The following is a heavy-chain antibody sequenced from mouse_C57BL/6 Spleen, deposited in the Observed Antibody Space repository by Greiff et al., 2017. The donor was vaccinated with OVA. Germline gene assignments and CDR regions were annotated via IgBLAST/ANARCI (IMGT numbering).Heavy chain of an antibody. V-gene: IGHV1-5*01. D-gene: IGHD2-2*01. J-gene: IGHJ4*01. CDR2: IYPGNSDT. Sequence: EVQLQQSGTVLARPGASVKMSCKTSGYTFTSYWMHWVKQRPGQGLEWIGAIYPGNSDTSYNQKFKGKAKLTAVTSASTAYMELSSLTNEDSAVYYCTRSDGYDDGYYAMDYWGQGTSVTVSS. CDR1: GYTFTSYW. CDR3: TRSDGYDDGYYAMDY.